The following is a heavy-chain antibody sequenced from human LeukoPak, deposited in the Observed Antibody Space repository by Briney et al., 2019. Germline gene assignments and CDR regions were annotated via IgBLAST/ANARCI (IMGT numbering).Heavy chain of an antibody. J-gene: IGHJ4*02. D-gene: IGHD1-26*01. CDR3: ARGSGSYYLGY. CDR1: GGSISSYY. Sequence: SETLSLTCTVSGGSISSYYWSWIRQPPGKGLEWIGYIYYSGSTNYNPSLKSRVTISVDTSKNQFSLKLSSVTAAGTAVYYCARGSGSYYLGYWGQGTLVTVSS. V-gene: IGHV4-59*01. CDR2: IYYSGST.